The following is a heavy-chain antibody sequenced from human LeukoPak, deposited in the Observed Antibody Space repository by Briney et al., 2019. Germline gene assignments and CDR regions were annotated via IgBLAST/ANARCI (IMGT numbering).Heavy chain of an antibody. CDR1: GFTFSSYA. J-gene: IGHJ4*02. CDR3: ARDGGNRAVAAYSDIPFDY. Sequence: PGGSLRLSCAASGFTFSSYAMHWVRQAPGKGLEWVAVISYDGSNKYYADSVEGRFTISRDNSKNTLYLRMNSLRAEDTAVYYCARDGGNRAVAAYSDIPFDYWGQGTLVTVSS. V-gene: IGHV3-30*04. CDR2: ISYDGSNK. D-gene: IGHD6-19*01.